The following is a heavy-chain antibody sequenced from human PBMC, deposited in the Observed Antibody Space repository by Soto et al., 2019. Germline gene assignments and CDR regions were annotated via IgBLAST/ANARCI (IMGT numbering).Heavy chain of an antibody. CDR3: ARELLRFAAFDL. CDR1: EFTFSGNW. CDR2: INEDGGEI. D-gene: IGHD2-15*01. V-gene: IGHV3-7*01. Sequence: EVQLVESGGGLVQPGGSLRLSCAASEFTFSGNWMHWVRQAPGKGLEWLANINEDGGEIYYVYSVKGRFTISRDNAQNSLYLHMNSLRAEDTAVYYCARELLRFAAFDLWGQGTMVTVSS. J-gene: IGHJ3*01.